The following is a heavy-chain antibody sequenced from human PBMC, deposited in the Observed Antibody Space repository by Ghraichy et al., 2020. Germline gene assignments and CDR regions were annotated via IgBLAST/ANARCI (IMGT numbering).Heavy chain of an antibody. CDR2: ISAYNGNT. J-gene: IGHJ4*02. V-gene: IGHV1-18*01. CDR3: AALGGFLPTLPLDY. D-gene: IGHD3-3*01. CDR1: GYTFTSYG. Sequence: ASVKVSCKASGYTFTSYGISWVRQAPGQGLEWMGWISAYNGNTNYAQKLQGRVTMTTDTSTSTAYMELRSLRSDDTAVYYCAALGGFLPTLPLDYWGQGTLVTVSS.